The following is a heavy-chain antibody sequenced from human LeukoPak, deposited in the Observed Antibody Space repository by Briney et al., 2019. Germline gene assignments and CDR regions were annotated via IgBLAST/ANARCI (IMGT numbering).Heavy chain of an antibody. CDR3: AATDYGGNGGYFDY. V-gene: IGHV4-31*03. D-gene: IGHD4-23*01. CDR2: IYYSGST. Sequence: SETLSLTCTVSGGSISSGGYYWSWIRQHPGKGLEWIGYIYYSGSTYYNPSLKSRVTISVDTSKNQFSLKLSSVTAADTAVYYCAATDYGGNGGYFDYWGQGTLVTVSS. CDR1: GGSISSGGYY. J-gene: IGHJ4*02.